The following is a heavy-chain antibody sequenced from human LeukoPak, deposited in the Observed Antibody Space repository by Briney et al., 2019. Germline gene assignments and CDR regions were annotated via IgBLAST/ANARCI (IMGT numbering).Heavy chain of an antibody. Sequence: GGSLRLSCAASEFTVTSNYMSWVRQAPGEGLQWVSVVYPGGDIYYADSVKGRFIISRDNSKNTLSLQMNSLTADDTAVYYCVRGPRYYDDSGFHYGVFDIWGQGTLVTVSS. CDR3: VRGPRYYDDSGFHYGVFDI. D-gene: IGHD3-22*01. CDR1: EFTVTSNY. V-gene: IGHV3-53*01. CDR2: VYPGGDI. J-gene: IGHJ3*02.